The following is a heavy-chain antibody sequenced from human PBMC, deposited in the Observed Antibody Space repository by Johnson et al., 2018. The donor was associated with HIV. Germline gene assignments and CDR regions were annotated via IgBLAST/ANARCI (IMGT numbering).Heavy chain of an antibody. D-gene: IGHD4-17*01. CDR1: GFTFSSYG. V-gene: IGHV3-30*02. CDR2: IRYDGSNK. Sequence: QVQLVESGGGVVQPGGSLRLSCAASGFTFSSYGMHWVRQAPGKGLEWVAFIRYDGSNKYYADSVKGRFIISRDNSKNTLYLQMNSLRAEDTAVYYCALTDYADYPQRVPDAFDIWGQGTMVTVSS. J-gene: IGHJ3*02. CDR3: ALTDYADYPQRVPDAFDI.